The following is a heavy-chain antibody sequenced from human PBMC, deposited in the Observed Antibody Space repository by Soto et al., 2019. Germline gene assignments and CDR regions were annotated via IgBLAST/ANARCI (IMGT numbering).Heavy chain of an antibody. Sequence: PSETLSLTCAVSGGSISSGGYSCNWIRQPPGKGLEWIGYIYHSGSTYYNPSLKSRVTISVDRSKNQFSLKLSSVTAADTAVYYCARVSGSYYYGMDVWGQGITVTVSS. CDR1: GGSISSGGYS. V-gene: IGHV4-30-2*01. CDR3: ARVSGSYYYGMDV. D-gene: IGHD1-26*01. CDR2: IYHSGST. J-gene: IGHJ6*02.